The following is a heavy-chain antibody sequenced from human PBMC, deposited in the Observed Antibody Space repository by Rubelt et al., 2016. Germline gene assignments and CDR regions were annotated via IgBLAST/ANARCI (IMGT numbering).Heavy chain of an antibody. CDR3: AKDLRKHSIAVAGNWFDP. CDR2: INWNGGST. Sequence: GKGLEWVSGINWNGGSTGYADSVKGRFTISRDNAKNSLYLQMNSLRAEDTAVYYCAKDLRKHSIAVAGNWFDPWGQGTLVTVSS. V-gene: IGHV3-20*03. D-gene: IGHD6-19*01. J-gene: IGHJ5*02.